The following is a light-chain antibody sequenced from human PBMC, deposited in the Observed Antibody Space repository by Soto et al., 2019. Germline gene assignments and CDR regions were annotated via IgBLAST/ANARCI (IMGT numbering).Light chain of an antibody. CDR3: QKYNSAPLT. V-gene: IGKV1-5*03. Sequence: DIQMTQSASTLSASVGDRVAITCRASDNIVHWVAWYQQKPGKAPKLLIYKAANLADEVPSRFAGSGSGTDFTLTITRLQPEDVAAYYCQKYNSAPLTFGGGTKVDIK. CDR1: DNIVHW. CDR2: KAA. J-gene: IGKJ4*01.